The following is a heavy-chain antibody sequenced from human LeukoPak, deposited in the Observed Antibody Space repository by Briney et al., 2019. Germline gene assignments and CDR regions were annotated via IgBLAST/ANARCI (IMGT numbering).Heavy chain of an antibody. CDR1: GYTFTGYY. D-gene: IGHD3-10*01. CDR2: INPNSGGA. J-gene: IGHJ6*02. V-gene: IGHV1-2*02. CDR3: ARAGGAPYYYGSGSSMDV. Sequence: ASVKVSCKASGYTFTGYYVHWVRQAPGQGLEWMGWINPNSGGAKYAQNFQGRVIMTTDTSISTAYMELSRLRSDDTAVYYCARAGGAPYYYGSGSSMDVWGQGTTVAVSS.